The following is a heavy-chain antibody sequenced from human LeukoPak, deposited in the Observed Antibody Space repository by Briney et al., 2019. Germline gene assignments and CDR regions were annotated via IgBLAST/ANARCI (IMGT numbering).Heavy chain of an antibody. V-gene: IGHV4-39*01. D-gene: IGHD3-10*01. CDR3: ARLIYYYGSGSYFPVFDP. Sequence: SETLSLTCTVSGGSISSSSYYWGWIRQPPGKGLEWIGSINDSGSTYYNPSLKSRVTISVDTSKNQFSLKLSSVTAADTAVYYCARLIYYYGSGSYFPVFDPWGQGTLVTVSS. CDR2: INDSGST. J-gene: IGHJ5*02. CDR1: GGSISSSSYY.